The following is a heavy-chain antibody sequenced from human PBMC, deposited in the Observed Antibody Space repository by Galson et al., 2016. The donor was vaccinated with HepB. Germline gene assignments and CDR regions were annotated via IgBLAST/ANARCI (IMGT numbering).Heavy chain of an antibody. CDR1: GFTFSSYA. D-gene: IGHD2-21*01. CDR3: AKGAILFAKKPYYFHY. V-gene: IGHV3-23*01. CDR2: ISGDGGTT. J-gene: IGHJ4*02. Sequence: SLRLSCAASGFTFSSYAMSWVRQAPGKGLEWVSSISGDGGTTYYSDSVKARFTISRDNSKNTLYLQMHSLRGEDKAVYYCAKGAILFAKKPYYFHYSGQGTLVAVSS.